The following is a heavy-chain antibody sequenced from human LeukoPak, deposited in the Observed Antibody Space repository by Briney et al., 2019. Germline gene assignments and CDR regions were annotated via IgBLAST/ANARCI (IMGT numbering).Heavy chain of an antibody. CDR1: GGSISSGSYY. CDR3: ARDFSAAFDI. Sequence: PSETLSLTCTVSGGSISSGSYYWSWIRQPAGKGLEWIGYIFYSERPNYNPSLKSRVTISVDTSKNQFSLKLSSVTAADTAVYYCARDFSAAFDIWGQGTMVTVSS. D-gene: IGHD2/OR15-2a*01. CDR2: IFYSERP. V-gene: IGHV4-61*10. J-gene: IGHJ3*02.